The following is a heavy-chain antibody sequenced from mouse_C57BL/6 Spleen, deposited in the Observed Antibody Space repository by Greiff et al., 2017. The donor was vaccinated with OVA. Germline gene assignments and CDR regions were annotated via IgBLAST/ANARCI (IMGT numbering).Heavy chain of an antibody. Sequence: VQLQQPGTELVKPGASVKLSCKASGYTFTSYWMHWVKQRPGQGLEWIGNINPSNGGTNYNEKFKSKAALTVDKSSSTAYMQLSSLTSEDSAVYYCAREERGFYYGLDYWGQGTTLTVSS. CDR1: GYTFTSYW. D-gene: IGHD1-1*01. J-gene: IGHJ2*01. V-gene: IGHV1-53*01. CDR3: AREERGFYYGLDY. CDR2: INPSNGGT.